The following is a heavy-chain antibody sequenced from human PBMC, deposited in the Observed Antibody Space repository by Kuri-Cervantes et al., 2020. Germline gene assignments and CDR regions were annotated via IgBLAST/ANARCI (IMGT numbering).Heavy chain of an antibody. CDR3: ATGPPSPHYLSSWYRDYFHF. D-gene: IGHD6-13*01. CDR2: IGTAGDT. J-gene: IGHJ4*02. V-gene: IGHV3-13*01. CDR1: GFTFSSYD. Sequence: LSLTCAASGFTFSSYDMHWVRQATGRGLEWVSAIGTAGDTYYPGSVKGRFTISRENAKNSLYLQINSLRAGDTAVYYCATGPPSPHYLSSWYRDYFHFWGQGTLVTVSS.